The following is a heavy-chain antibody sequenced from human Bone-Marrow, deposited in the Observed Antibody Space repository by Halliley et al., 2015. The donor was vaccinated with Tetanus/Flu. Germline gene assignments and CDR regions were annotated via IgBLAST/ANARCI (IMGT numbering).Heavy chain of an antibody. CDR1: GFTFSSYE. D-gene: IGHD3-10*01. V-gene: IGHV3-48*03. CDR2: ISSSGNTV. CDR3: AREKPFGLINPGDFLDY. J-gene: IGHJ4*02. Sequence: SLRLSCAASGFTFSSYEMNWVRQAPGKGLEWVSYISSSGNTVHYADSVKGRFSISRDNAKNSLYLQMNSLRADDTAVYFCAREKPFGLINPGDFLDYRGQEAMVTV.